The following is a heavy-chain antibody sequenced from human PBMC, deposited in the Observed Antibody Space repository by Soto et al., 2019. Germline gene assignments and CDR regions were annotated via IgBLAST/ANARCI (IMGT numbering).Heavy chain of an antibody. CDR1: GTAITNGGYF. V-gene: IGHV4-31*03. CDR2: AHYTGDT. D-gene: IGHD5-12*01. J-gene: IGHJ6*02. CDR3: ARASGYTYPPAYGLAV. Sequence: QVQLQESGPGLVKPSQTLSLNCTVSGTAITNGGYFWTWIRQLPGKGLEWIGCAHYTGDTYYSPSLKSRVTISVDTSKSQFSLKLSSVTAADPAVYYCARASGYTYPPAYGLAVWGQGTTVTVSS.